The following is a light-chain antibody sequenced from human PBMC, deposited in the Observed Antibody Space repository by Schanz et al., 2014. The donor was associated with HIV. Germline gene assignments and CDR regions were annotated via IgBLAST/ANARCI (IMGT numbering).Light chain of an antibody. CDR3: SSYTSSSTWV. V-gene: IGLV2-14*03. Sequence: QSALTQPPSASGSPGQSVTISCTGTSNDVGGYNYVSWYQQHPDKAPKLMIYDVSDRPSGVSNRFSGSKSGNTASLTISGLQADDEADYYCSSYTSSSTWVFGGGTKVTVL. CDR1: SNDVGGYNY. CDR2: DVS. J-gene: IGLJ3*02.